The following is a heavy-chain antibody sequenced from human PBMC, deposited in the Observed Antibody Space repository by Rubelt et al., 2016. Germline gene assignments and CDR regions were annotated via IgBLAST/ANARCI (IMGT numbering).Heavy chain of an antibody. J-gene: IGHJ4*02. CDR3: ARPQSTIWYSAFDS. V-gene: IGHV3-7*03. Sequence: WVRQAPGTGLEWVANIKQDGSEKNYVDSVKGRFTISRDNAKNSLYLQMVSLRAGDTAVYYCARPQSTIWYSAFDSWGQGTLVTVSS. D-gene: IGHD6-13*01. CDR2: IKQDGSEK.